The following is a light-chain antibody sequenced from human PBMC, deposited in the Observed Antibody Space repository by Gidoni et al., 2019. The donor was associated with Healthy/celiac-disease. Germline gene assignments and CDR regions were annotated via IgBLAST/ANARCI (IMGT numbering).Light chain of an antibody. J-gene: IGLJ2*01. CDR2: DDS. CDR3: QVWDSSSVV. Sequence: SYVLTQPPEVSVAPGQTARITCGGNNIGSKSVHWYQQKPGQAPVLGVYDDSYRPTGIPERFSGSNSGNTATLPISRVEAGDEADYYCQVWDSSSVVFGGGTKL. V-gene: IGLV3-21*02. CDR1: NIGSKS.